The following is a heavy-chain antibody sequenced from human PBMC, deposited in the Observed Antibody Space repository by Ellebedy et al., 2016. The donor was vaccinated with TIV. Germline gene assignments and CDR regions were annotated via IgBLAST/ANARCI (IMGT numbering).Heavy chain of an antibody. Sequence: SETLSLXXTVSGGSISSGGYYWSWIRPHPGKGLEWIGYIYYSGSTYYNPSLKSRVTISVDTSKNQFSLKLSSVTAADTAVYYCARHRGYSYGYQYPFDYWGQGTLVTVSS. CDR3: ARHRGYSYGYQYPFDY. J-gene: IGHJ4*02. CDR1: GGSISSGGYY. CDR2: IYYSGST. D-gene: IGHD5-18*01. V-gene: IGHV4-39*01.